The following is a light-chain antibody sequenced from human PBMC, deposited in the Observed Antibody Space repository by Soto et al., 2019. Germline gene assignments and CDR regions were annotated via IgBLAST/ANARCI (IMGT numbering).Light chain of an antibody. V-gene: IGLV2-14*03. J-gene: IGLJ1*01. Sequence: QSALTQPASVSGSPGQSITITCTGTISDVGSYNYVSWYQQYPGKAPKLMIYDVSTRPSGVSDRFSGSKSGNTASLTISGLRAEDEADYYCGSYTTSSNYVFGTWTKVTVL. CDR2: DVS. CDR3: GSYTTSSNYV. CDR1: ISDVGSYNY.